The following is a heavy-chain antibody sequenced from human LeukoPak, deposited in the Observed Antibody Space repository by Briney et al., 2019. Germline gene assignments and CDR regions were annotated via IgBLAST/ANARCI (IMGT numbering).Heavy chain of an antibody. J-gene: IGHJ4*02. D-gene: IGHD6-13*01. Sequence: PGGSLRLSCAASGFTFSDYYMSWIHQAPGKGLEWVSYISSSGSTIYYADSVKGRFTISRDNAKNSLYLQMNSLRAEDTAVYYCARAGSSSWYVQDYWGQGTLVTVSS. CDR2: ISSSGSTI. CDR3: ARAGSSSWYVQDY. V-gene: IGHV3-11*01. CDR1: GFTFSDYY.